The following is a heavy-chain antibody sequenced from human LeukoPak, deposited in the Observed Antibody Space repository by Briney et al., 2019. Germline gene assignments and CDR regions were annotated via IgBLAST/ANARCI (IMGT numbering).Heavy chain of an antibody. CDR2: INPNIGST. J-gene: IGHJ4*02. CDR1: GYTFIDYS. Sequence: ASVKVSCKASGYTFIDYSIHWVRQAPGQGLEWMGWINPNIGSTNYAQKFQGRVTMTMDTSISTVYMELSRLRSDDTAVYYCARRAPRNYDILTGYYPFAYWGQGTLVTVSS. D-gene: IGHD3-9*01. V-gene: IGHV1-2*02. CDR3: ARRAPRNYDILTGYYPFAY.